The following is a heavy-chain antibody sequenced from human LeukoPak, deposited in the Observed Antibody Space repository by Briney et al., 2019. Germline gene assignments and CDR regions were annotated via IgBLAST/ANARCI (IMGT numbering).Heavy chain of an antibody. V-gene: IGHV3-48*01. Sequence: GGSLRLSCAASGFTFSSYSMNWVRQAPGKGLEWVSYTSSSSSTIYYADSVKGQFTISRDNAKNSLYLQMNSLRAEDTAVYYCARDGLGYCSSTSCRPFDYWGQGTLVTVSS. CDR2: TSSSSSTI. J-gene: IGHJ4*02. D-gene: IGHD2-2*01. CDR1: GFTFSSYS. CDR3: ARDGLGYCSSTSCRPFDY.